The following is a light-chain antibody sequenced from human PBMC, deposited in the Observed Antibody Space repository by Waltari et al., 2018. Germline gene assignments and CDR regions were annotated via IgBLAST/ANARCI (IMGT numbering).Light chain of an antibody. CDR1: QSISRY. V-gene: IGKV3-20*01. J-gene: IGKJ1*01. CDR2: DAA. CDR3: QKYGTLPAT. Sequence: EIMLTQSPGILSLSPGERATLSCRASQSISRYLAWYQQKPGQAPRLLIHDAASRATGIPDRFSGSGSGTDFSLTISRLEPEDSAVYYCQKYGTLPATFGQGTKVEIK.